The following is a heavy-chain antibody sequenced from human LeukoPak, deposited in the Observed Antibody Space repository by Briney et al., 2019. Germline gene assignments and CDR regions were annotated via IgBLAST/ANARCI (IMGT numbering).Heavy chain of an antibody. Sequence: PGGSLRLSCAASGFTFSSYGMHWVRQAPGKGLEWVAVISYDGSNKYYADSVKGRFTISRDNSKNTLYLQMNSLRAEDTAVYYCAKGDTLHYYDSSGYLDYWGQGTLVTVSS. CDR1: GFTFSSYG. J-gene: IGHJ4*02. V-gene: IGHV3-30*18. D-gene: IGHD3-22*01. CDR2: ISYDGSNK. CDR3: AKGDTLHYYDSSGYLDY.